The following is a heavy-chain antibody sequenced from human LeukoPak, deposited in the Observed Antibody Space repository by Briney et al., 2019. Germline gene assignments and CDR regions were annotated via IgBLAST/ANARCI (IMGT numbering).Heavy chain of an antibody. CDR2: IRSQTDGGTA. V-gene: IGHV3-15*01. Sequence: GGSLRLSCTAAGTTFKNTWMSWVRQAPGKGLEWVGLIRSQTDGGTADYAAPVKGRFTISRDDAKDTLHLQMNSLKTEDTAVYYCATVYWYFDLWGLGTLVSVSA. CDR1: GTTFKNTW. J-gene: IGHJ2*01. CDR3: ATVYWYFDL.